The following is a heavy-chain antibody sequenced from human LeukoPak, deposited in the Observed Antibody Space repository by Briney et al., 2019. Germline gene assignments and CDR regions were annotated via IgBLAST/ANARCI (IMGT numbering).Heavy chain of an antibody. CDR2: IYPGDSDT. Sequence: PGESLKISCKGSGYSFTSYWIGWVRQMPGKGLEWMGIIYPGDSDTRYGPSFQGQVTISADRSLSTAYLQWSSLKASDTAIVYCARYSPEGPFDYWGQGTLVTVSS. CDR3: ARYSPEGPFDY. J-gene: IGHJ4*02. V-gene: IGHV5-51*01. CDR1: GYSFTSYW. D-gene: IGHD2-15*01.